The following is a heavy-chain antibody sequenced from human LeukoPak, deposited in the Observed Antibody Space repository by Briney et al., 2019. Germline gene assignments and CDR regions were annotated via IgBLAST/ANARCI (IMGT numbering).Heavy chain of an antibody. Sequence: PGGSLRLSCAASGFTFSSYSMNWVRQAPGKGLEWVSSISSSSYIYYADSVKGRFTISRDNAKNSLYLQMNSLRAEDTAVYYCASTPRHLYSYGPVDYWGQGTLVTVSS. J-gene: IGHJ4*02. V-gene: IGHV3-21*01. CDR1: GFTFSSYS. CDR3: ASTPRHLYSYGPVDY. CDR2: ISSSSYI. D-gene: IGHD5-18*01.